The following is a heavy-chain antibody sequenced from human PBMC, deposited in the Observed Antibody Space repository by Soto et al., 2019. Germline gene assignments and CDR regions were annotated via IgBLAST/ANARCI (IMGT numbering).Heavy chain of an antibody. CDR2: IYPGDSDT. D-gene: IGHD2-2*01. CDR1: GYSFTSYW. Sequence: PGESLKISCKGSGYSFTSYWIGWVRQMPGKGLEWMGIIYPGDSDTRYSPSFQGQVTISADKSISTAYLQWSSLKASDTAMYYCARSASVVPAFDAFDSWGQGTMVAVSS. J-gene: IGHJ3*02. CDR3: ARSASVVPAFDAFDS. V-gene: IGHV5-51*01.